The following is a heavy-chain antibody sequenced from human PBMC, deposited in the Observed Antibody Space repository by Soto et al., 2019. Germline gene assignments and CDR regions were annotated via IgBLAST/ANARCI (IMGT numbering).Heavy chain of an antibody. CDR2: IYHSGST. CDR1: SGSISSSNW. D-gene: IGHD4-17*01. CDR3: ASCSTVTSYGDWYFDL. Sequence: QVQLQEWGPGLVKASGTLSLTCAVCSGSISSSNWWCWVRQPPGKGLEWIGEIYHSGSTNYNPSLKSRVTLSVDKSKNQHSLNLSSVTAADTAVYYCASCSTVTSYGDWYFDLWGRGTLVSVSS. J-gene: IGHJ2*01. V-gene: IGHV4-4*02.